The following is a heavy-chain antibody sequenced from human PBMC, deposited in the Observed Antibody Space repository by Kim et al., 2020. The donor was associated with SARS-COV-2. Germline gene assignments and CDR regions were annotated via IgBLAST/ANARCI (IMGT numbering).Heavy chain of an antibody. J-gene: IGHJ6*02. Sequence: SETLSLTCAVYGGSFSGYYWSWIRQPPGKGLEWIGEINHSGSTNYNPSLKSRVTISVDTSKNQFSLKLSSVTAADTAVYYCARGESWFGELSDGGMDVWGQGTTVTVSS. CDR2: INHSGST. D-gene: IGHD3-10*01. V-gene: IGHV4-34*01. CDR1: GGSFSGYY. CDR3: ARGESWFGELSDGGMDV.